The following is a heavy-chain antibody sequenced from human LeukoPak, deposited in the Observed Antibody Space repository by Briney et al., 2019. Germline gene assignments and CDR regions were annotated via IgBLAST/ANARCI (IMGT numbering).Heavy chain of an antibody. CDR2: ISASSSTT. J-gene: IGHJ4*02. V-gene: IGHV3-23*01. Sequence: GGSLRFSCVGSGYTFSDYAMSWVRQSPGEGLEWVAAISASSSTTYYADSVKGRFTISRDNSKNTLYLQMNSLRAEDTAVYYCAEPEGGYYDIRPDWGQGTLVTVSS. CDR3: AEPEGGYYDIRPD. CDR1: GYTFSDYA. D-gene: IGHD3-22*01.